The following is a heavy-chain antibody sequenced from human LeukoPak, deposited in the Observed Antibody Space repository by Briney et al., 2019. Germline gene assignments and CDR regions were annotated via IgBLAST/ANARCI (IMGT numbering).Heavy chain of an antibody. J-gene: IGHJ4*02. CDR1: GGSISSSSYY. CDR3: ASYYGSGIGGYYFDY. D-gene: IGHD3-10*01. V-gene: IGHV4-39*01. CDR2: IYYSGST. Sequence: PSETLSLTCTVSGGSISSSSYYWGWIRQPPGKGLEWIGSIYYSGSTYYNPSLKSRVTISVDTPKNQFSLKLSSVTAADTAVYYCASYYGSGIGGYYFDYWGQGTLVTVSS.